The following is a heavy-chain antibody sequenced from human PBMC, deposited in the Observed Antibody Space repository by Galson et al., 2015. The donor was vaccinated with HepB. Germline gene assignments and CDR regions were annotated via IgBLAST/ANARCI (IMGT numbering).Heavy chain of an antibody. J-gene: IGHJ6*02. CDR2: IIPIFGIA. Sequence: SVTVSCKASGGTFSSYAISWVRQAPGQGLEWMGGIIPIFGIANYAQKFQGRVTITADESTSTAYMELSSLRSEDTAVYYCATNRNARAKDYYGMDVWGQGTTVTVSS. D-gene: IGHD1-14*01. CDR3: ATNRNARAKDYYGMDV. CDR1: GGTFSSYA. V-gene: IGHV1-69*13.